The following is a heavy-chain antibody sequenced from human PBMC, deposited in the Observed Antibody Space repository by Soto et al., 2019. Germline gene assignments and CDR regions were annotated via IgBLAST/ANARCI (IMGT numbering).Heavy chain of an antibody. CDR1: GFTFSSYG. V-gene: IGHV3-33*01. J-gene: IGHJ6*02. CDR3: ARDRYEVVVAASSQLYYYYYGMDV. Sequence: QVQLVESGGGVVQPGRSLRLSCAASGFTFSSYGMHWVRQAPGKGLEWVAVIWYDGSNKYYADSVKGRFTISRDNSKNTLYLQMNSLRAEDTAVYYCARDRYEVVVAASSQLYYYYYGMDVWGQGTTVTVSS. D-gene: IGHD2-15*01. CDR2: IWYDGSNK.